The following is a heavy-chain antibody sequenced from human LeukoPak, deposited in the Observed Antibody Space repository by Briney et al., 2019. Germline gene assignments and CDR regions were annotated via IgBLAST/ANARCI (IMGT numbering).Heavy chain of an antibody. J-gene: IGHJ4*02. Sequence: PGGSLRLSCAASGFTFMNYWMHWVRQAPGEGLVWVSRINSDGSSTSYADSVKGRFTISRDNAKNTLYLRMNILRAEDTAVYYCSRESASGSQIDYWGQGSLLTVSS. CDR1: GFTFMNYW. CDR3: SRESASGSQIDY. D-gene: IGHD3-10*01. CDR2: INSDGSST. V-gene: IGHV3-74*01.